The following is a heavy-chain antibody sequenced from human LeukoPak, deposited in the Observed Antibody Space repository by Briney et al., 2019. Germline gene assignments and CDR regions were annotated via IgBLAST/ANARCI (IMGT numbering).Heavy chain of an antibody. V-gene: IGHV3-23*01. CDR1: GFTFSSYG. CDR2: ISGSGGTT. Sequence: GGSLRLSCAASGFTFSSYGMTWVRQAPGKGLEWVSSISGSGGTTYYADSVKGRFTMSRDNSKQTLYLQMDSLRAEDSAIYYCAKARVPGIAVAGDRWGQGTLITVSS. D-gene: IGHD6-19*01. CDR3: AKARVPGIAVAGDR. J-gene: IGHJ5*02.